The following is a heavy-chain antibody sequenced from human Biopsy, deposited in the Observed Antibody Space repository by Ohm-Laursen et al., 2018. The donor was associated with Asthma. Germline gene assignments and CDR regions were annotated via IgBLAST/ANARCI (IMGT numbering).Heavy chain of an antibody. CDR2: IYYSGST. CDR3: ARAQDYYDSRGYYRSFDY. D-gene: IGHD3-22*01. J-gene: IGHJ4*02. Sequence: TLSLTCSVSYGSITSGGYYRTWIRQHPGKGLEWIGFIYYSGSTYYNPSLKSRVSISIDTSKNQFSLKLSSVTAADTAVYYCARAQDYYDSRGYYRSFDYWGQGTLVPVSS. V-gene: IGHV4-31*03. CDR1: YGSITSGGYY.